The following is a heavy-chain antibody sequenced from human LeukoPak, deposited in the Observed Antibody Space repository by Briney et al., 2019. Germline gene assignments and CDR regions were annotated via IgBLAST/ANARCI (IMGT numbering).Heavy chain of an antibody. Sequence: GGSLRLSCEASGFTFNTYAIYWVRQAPGKGLEWVSGNCGSGGCTYCADSVKGRFTISRDNSKNTVYLQMNSLTADDTAVYYCAKTTVGYSSGRYPGWPADCWGQGTLVTVSS. J-gene: IGHJ4*02. CDR2: NCGSGGCT. V-gene: IGHV3-23*01. D-gene: IGHD6-19*01. CDR1: GFTFNTYA. CDR3: AKTTVGYSSGRYPGWPADC.